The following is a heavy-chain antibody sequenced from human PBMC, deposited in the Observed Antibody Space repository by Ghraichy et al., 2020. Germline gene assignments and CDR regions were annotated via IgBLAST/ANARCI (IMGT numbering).Heavy chain of an antibody. V-gene: IGHV3-74*01. D-gene: IGHD6-19*01. Sequence: LSLTCAASGFSFSFYWMHWVRQAPGKGLVWVSRINSDGSRISYADSVKGRFTISRDNAKNTLYLQMNSLRAEDTAVYYCARESSGPFDYWGQGTLVTVSS. CDR1: GFSFSFYW. CDR3: ARESSGPFDY. CDR2: INSDGSRI. J-gene: IGHJ4*02.